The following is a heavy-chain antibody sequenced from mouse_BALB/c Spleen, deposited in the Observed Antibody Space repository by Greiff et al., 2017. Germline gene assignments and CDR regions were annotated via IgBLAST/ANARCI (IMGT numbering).Heavy chain of an antibody. J-gene: IGHJ3*01. D-gene: IGHD3-1*01. CDR2: IYPGDGDT. CDR3: ASVSSGYPAWFAY. Sequence: VQLQESGPELVKPGASVKISCKASGYAFSSSWMNWVKQRPGQGLEWIGRIYPGDGDTNYNGKFKGKATLTADKSSSTAYMQLSSLTSVDSAVYFCASVSSGYPAWFAYWGQGTLVTVSA. CDR1: GYAFSSSW. V-gene: IGHV1-82*01.